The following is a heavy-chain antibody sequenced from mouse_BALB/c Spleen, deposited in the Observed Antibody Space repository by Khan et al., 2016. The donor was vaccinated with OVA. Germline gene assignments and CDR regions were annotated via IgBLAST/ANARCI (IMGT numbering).Heavy chain of an antibody. J-gene: IGHJ3*01. V-gene: IGHV5-9-1*01. CDR2: ISSAGTYT. D-gene: IGHD2-1*01. CDR3: ANGNYGWFAY. CDR1: GFTFSSFA. Sequence: EVELVESGGGLLKPGGSLKLSCAASGFTFSSFAMSWVRQTPEKRLEWVATISSAGTYTFYPDSVKGRFTISRDTAKNTLFLQMNSLRSEDTAMYYGANGNYGWFAYWGQGTLVTVSA.